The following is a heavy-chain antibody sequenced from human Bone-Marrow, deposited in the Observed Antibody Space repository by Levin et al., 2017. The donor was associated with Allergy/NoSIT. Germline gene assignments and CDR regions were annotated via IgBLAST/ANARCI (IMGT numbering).Heavy chain of an antibody. CDR1: GGSISSYY. CDR2: IYYSGST. D-gene: IGHD3-22*01. J-gene: IGHJ3*01. V-gene: IGHV4-59*01. CDR3: AREGYYDSSGRGFGS. Sequence: PSQTLSLTCTVSGGSISSYYWSWIRQPPGKGLEWIGYIYYSGSTNYNPSLKSRVTISVDTSKNQFSLKLSSVTAADTAVYYCAREGYYDSSGRGFGSWGQGTMVTVSS.